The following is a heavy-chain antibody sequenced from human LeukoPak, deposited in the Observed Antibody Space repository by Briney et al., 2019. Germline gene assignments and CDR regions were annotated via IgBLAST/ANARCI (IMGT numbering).Heavy chain of an antibody. J-gene: IGHJ6*03. CDR2: ISSSSSYI. CDR1: GFTFSSYS. V-gene: IGHV3-21*01. CDR3: ARDRYSSSWLGGRGYYYMDV. D-gene: IGHD6-13*01. Sequence: PGGSLRLSCAASGFTFSSYSMNWVRQAPGKGLEWVSSISSSSSYIYYADSVKGRFTISRDNAKNSLYLQMNSLRAEDTAVYYCARDRYSSSWLGGRGYYYMDVWGKGTAVTFSS.